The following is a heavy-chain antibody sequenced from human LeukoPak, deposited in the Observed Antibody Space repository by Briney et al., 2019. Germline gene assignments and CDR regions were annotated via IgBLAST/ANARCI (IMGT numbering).Heavy chain of an antibody. V-gene: IGHV1-2*02. D-gene: IGHD1-14*01. CDR1: GYTFTGYY. CDR2: INPNSGGT. J-gene: IGHJ4*02. CDR3: ARLARKGVPYFDY. Sequence: ASVKVSCKASGYTFTGYYMNWVRQAPGQGHEWMGWINPNSGGTNYAQKFQGRVTMTRDTSISTVYMELSSLRSDDTAVYYCARLARKGVPYFDYWGQGTLVTVSS.